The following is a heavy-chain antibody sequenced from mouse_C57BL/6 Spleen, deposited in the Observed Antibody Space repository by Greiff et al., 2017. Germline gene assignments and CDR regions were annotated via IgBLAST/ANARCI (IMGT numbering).Heavy chain of an antibody. Sequence: VQLQQSGPELVKPGASVKISCKASGYTFTDYYINWVKQRPGQGLEWIGWIFPGSGSTYYNEKFKGKATLTVDKSSSTAYMLLSSLTSEDSAFYFCASWGDYDVGFDYRGQGTTLTVST. CDR2: IFPGSGST. D-gene: IGHD2-4*01. CDR1: GYTFTDYY. CDR3: ASWGDYDVGFDY. J-gene: IGHJ2*01. V-gene: IGHV1-75*01.